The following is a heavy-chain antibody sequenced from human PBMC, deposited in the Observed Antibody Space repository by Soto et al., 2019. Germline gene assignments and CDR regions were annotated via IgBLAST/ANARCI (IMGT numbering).Heavy chain of an antibody. J-gene: IGHJ5*02. CDR3: AKHFSTTGKNWFDP. CDR2: IYYSGST. D-gene: IGHD3-3*02. CDR1: GGSISSYY. Sequence: SETLSLTCTVSGGSISSYYWSWIRQPPGKGLEWIGYIYYSGSTNYNPSLKSRVTISVDTSKNQFSLNLGSVPAANTAVFSWAKHFSTTGKNWFDPGGRGTRVPVSS. V-gene: IGHV4-59*08.